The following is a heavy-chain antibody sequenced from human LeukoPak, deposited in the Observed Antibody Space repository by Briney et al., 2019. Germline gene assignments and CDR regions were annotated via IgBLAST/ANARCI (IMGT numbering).Heavy chain of an antibody. Sequence: GGSLRLSCAASGFTFSSYAMSWVRQAPGKGLEWVSAISGSGGSTYYADSVKGRFTISRDNSKNTLYLQMNSLRAEDTAVCYCANLRCERSGSCFFDYWGQGTLVTVSS. CDR2: ISGSGGST. D-gene: IGHD2-15*01. CDR3: ANLRCERSGSCFFDY. CDR1: GFTFSSYA. J-gene: IGHJ4*02. V-gene: IGHV3-23*01.